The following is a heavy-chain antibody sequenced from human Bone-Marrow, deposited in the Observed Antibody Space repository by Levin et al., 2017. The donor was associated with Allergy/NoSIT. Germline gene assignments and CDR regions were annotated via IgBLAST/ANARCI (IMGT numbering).Heavy chain of an antibody. CDR2: IYYTGKT. D-gene: IGHD3-16*01. CDR3: ARTPPRLDTYNYYGMDV. V-gene: IGHV4-59*01. Sequence: SQTLSLTCTVSGGSIINYYWTWIRQPPGRGLEWIAFIYYTGKTAYSPSLQSRVTISVDTSKNQLSLNLRSVTAADTATYYCARTPPRLDTYNYYGMDVWGQGTSVTVSS. J-gene: IGHJ6*02. CDR1: GGSIINYY.